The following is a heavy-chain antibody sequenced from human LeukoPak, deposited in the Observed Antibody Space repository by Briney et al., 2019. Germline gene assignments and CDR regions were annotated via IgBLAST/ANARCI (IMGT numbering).Heavy chain of an antibody. Sequence: GGSLRLSCAASGFTFSSYAMSWVRQAPGKGLEWVGFIRSKAYGGTTEYAASVKGRFTISRDDSKSIAYLQMNSLKTEDTAVYYCTDTHYDYVWGSYRVLSPGGYWGQGTLVTVSS. V-gene: IGHV3-49*04. J-gene: IGHJ4*02. CDR1: GFTFSSYA. CDR2: IRSKAYGGTT. D-gene: IGHD3-16*02. CDR3: TDTHYDYVWGSYRVLSPGGY.